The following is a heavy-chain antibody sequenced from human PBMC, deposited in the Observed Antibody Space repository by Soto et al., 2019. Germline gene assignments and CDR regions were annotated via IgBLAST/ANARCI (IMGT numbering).Heavy chain of an antibody. J-gene: IGHJ3*02. D-gene: IGHD3-22*01. Sequence: SETLSLTCTVSGGSISSGGYYWSWIRQHPGKGLEWIGYIYYSGSTYYNPSLKSRVTISVDRSKNQFSLKLSSVTAADTAVYYCASLGYYYETSGYYSVDDAFEIWGQGTMVPVSS. CDR2: IYYSGST. CDR3: ASLGYYYETSGYYSVDDAFEI. V-gene: IGHV4-31*03. CDR1: GGSISSGGYY.